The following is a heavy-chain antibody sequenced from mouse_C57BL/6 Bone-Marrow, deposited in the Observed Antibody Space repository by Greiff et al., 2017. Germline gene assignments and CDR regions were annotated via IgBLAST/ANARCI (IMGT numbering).Heavy chain of an antibody. V-gene: IGHV1-64*01. J-gene: IGHJ4*01. CDR1: GYTFTSYW. CDR2: IHPNSGST. CDR3: AGGLYAMDY. Sequence: VQLLQPGAELVKPGASVQLSCKASGYTFTSYWMHWVKQRPGQGLEWIGMIHPNSGSTNYNEKFKSKATLTVDKSSSTAYMQLSSLTSEDSAVYCGAGGLYAMDYGGQGTSVTVSS. D-gene: IGHD1-1*02.